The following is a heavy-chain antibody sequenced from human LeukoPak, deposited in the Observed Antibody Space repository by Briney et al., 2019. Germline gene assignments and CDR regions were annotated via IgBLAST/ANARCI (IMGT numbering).Heavy chain of an antibody. D-gene: IGHD3-10*01. CDR3: TRAWGLWFIPPPDY. Sequence: GGSLRLSCTASGFTFGDYAMSWFRQAPGKGLEWVGFIRSKAYGGTTEYAVSVKGRFTISRDDSKSIAYLQMNSLKTEDTAVYYCTRAWGLWFIPPPDYWGQGTLVTVSS. V-gene: IGHV3-49*03. CDR2: IRSKAYGGTT. CDR1: GFTFGDYA. J-gene: IGHJ4*02.